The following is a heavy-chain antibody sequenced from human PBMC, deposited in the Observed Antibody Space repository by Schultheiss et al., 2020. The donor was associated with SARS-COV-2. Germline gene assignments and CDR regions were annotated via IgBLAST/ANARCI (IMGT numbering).Heavy chain of an antibody. Sequence: ASVKVSCKASGYTFTGYYMHWVRQAPGQGLEWMGIINPSGGSTSYAQKFQGRVTMTRDTSTSTVYMKLSSLRSEDTAVYYCARDRRPGYSYGTDAFDIWGQGTMVTVSS. D-gene: IGHD5-18*01. CDR2: INPSGGST. CDR3: ARDRRPGYSYGTDAFDI. CDR1: GYTFTGYY. J-gene: IGHJ3*02. V-gene: IGHV1-46*01.